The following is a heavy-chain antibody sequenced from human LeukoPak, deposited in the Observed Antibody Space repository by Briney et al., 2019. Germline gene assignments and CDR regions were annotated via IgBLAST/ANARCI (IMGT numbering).Heavy chain of an antibody. CDR1: GGSISSSSYY. CDR2: IYYSGST. CDR3: ASFMDAFDI. Sequence: PSETLSLTCTVSGGSISSSSYYWGWIRQPPGKGLQWIGCIYYSGSTYYKPSLKSRVTISVDTSKNQFSLKLTSVTAADTAVYYCASFMDAFDIWGQGTMVTVSS. V-gene: IGHV4-39*07. J-gene: IGHJ3*02.